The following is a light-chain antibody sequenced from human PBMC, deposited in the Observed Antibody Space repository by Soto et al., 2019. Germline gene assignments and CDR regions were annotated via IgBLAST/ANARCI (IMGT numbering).Light chain of an antibody. CDR1: QSISSY. CDR3: QQSYSTLRT. V-gene: IGKV1-39*01. J-gene: IGKJ1*01. CDR2: DAT. Sequence: DIQMTQSPTSLPACVGDRVTITCRASQSISSYLNWYRQKPGKDPKLLIYDATNLQSGVPSRFSGSGSGTDFTLTISSLQPEDFATYYCQQSYSTLRTFGQGTKVDI.